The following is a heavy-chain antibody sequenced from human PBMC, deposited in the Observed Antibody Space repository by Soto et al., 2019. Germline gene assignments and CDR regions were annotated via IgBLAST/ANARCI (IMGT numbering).Heavy chain of an antibody. CDR1: GDTFTSYS. CDR2: IIPKFGST. CDR3: ARRGSSSWFAVFFQF. D-gene: IGHD6-13*01. J-gene: IGHJ1*01. V-gene: IGHV1-69*01. Sequence: QGQLVQSGAEVKKPGSSVKVSCKSSGDTFTSYSIAWMRQAPGQGLEWMGGIIPKFGSTNYGRKFQDSVTITADEATSTAYMELSGLRSEDRAVYFCARRGSSSWFAVFFQFWGQGTRVSVSP.